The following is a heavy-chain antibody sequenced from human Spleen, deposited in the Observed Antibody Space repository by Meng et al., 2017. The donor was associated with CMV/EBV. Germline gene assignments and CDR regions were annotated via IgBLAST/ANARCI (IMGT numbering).Heavy chain of an antibody. CDR2: INHSGST. J-gene: IGHJ5*02. CDR3: ARAKQLVRHWFDP. CDR1: GGSFSGYY. D-gene: IGHD6-13*01. V-gene: IGHV4-34*01. Sequence: CAVYGGSFSGYYWSWIRQPPGKGLEWIGEINHSGSTNYNPPLKSRVTISVDTSKNQFSLKLSSVTAADTAVYYCARAKQLVRHWFDPWGQGTLVTVSS.